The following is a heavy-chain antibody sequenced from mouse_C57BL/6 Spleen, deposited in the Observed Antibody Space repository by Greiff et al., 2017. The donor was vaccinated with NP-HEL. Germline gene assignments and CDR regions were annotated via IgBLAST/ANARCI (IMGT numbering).Heavy chain of an antibody. V-gene: IGHV1-50*01. CDR2: IDPSDSYT. CDR3: ARRRYDYDEAY. Sequence: QVQLQQPGAELVKPGASVKLSCKASGYTFTSYWMQWVKQRPGQGLEWIGEIDPSDSYTNYNQKFKGKATLTVDTSSSTAYMQLSSLTSEDSAVYYWARRRYDYDEAYWGQGTLVTVSA. J-gene: IGHJ3*01. CDR1: GYTFTSYW. D-gene: IGHD2-4*01.